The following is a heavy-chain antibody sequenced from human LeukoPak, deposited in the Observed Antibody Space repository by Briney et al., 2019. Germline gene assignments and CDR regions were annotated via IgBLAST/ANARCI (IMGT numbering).Heavy chain of an antibody. Sequence: GGSLRLSCAASGFTFSSYSMNWVCQAPGKGLEWVSSISSSSSYIYYADSVKGRFTISRDNAKNSLYLQMNSLRAEDTAVYYCAKLPQRDGYNDGLDYWGQGTLVTVSS. D-gene: IGHD5-24*01. CDR1: GFTFSSYS. CDR3: AKLPQRDGYNDGLDY. J-gene: IGHJ4*02. CDR2: ISSSSSYI. V-gene: IGHV3-21*01.